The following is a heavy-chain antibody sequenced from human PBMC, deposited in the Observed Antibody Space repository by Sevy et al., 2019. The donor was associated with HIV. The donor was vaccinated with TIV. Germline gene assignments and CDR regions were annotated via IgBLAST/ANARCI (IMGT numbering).Heavy chain of an antibody. Sequence: SETLSLTCAVYGGSFSGYYWSWIRQPPGKGLEWIGEINHSGSTNYNPALKSRVTISVDTSKNQFSLKLSSVTAADTAVYYCAREDIRVAGIGYYFHSWGQGTLVTVSS. D-gene: IGHD6-19*01. CDR3: AREDIRVAGIGYYFHS. J-gene: IGHJ4*02. V-gene: IGHV4-34*01. CDR1: GGSFSGYY. CDR2: INHSGST.